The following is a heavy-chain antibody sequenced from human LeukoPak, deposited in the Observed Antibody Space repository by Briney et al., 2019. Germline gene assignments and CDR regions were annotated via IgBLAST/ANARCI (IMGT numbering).Heavy chain of an antibody. Sequence: GASVKVSCKASGYSFTGYYMHWVRQAPGQGLEWMGGINPNSGGTNYAQKFQGRVTMTRDTSISTAYMELSRLRSDDTAVYYCARVVLGVVGAHTTRDAFDIWGQGTMVTVSS. V-gene: IGHV1-2*02. CDR2: INPNSGGT. CDR3: ARVVLGVVGAHTTRDAFDI. J-gene: IGHJ3*02. D-gene: IGHD1-26*01. CDR1: GYSFTGYY.